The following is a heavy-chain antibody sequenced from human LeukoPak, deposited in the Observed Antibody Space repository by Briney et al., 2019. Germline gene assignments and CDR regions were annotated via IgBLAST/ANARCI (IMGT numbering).Heavy chain of an antibody. V-gene: IGHV4-39*01. Sequence: SETLSLTCTVSGGSISSSSYYWGWIRQPPGKGLEWIGSIYYSGSTYYNPSLKSRVTISVGTSKNQFSLKLSSVTAADTAVYYCARHFGGELIFDYWGQGTLVTVSS. CDR3: ARHFGGELIFDY. CDR1: GGSISSSSYY. D-gene: IGHD1-26*01. J-gene: IGHJ4*02. CDR2: IYYSGST.